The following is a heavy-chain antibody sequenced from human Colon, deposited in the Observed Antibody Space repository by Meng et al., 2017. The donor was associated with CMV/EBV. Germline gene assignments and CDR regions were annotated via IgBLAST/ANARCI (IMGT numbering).Heavy chain of an antibody. CDR3: ARGGGFIHGLIANFDT. CDR2: INHFGSI. CDR1: SGSLRDYY. V-gene: IGHV4-34*01. Sequence: SETLSLTCGLSSGSLRDYYWSRIRQSPGKGLEWIGVINHFGSINYNPSVRSRVTFSVDKSKNQFSLKLISVTAADTAVYYCARGGGFIHGLIANFDTWGQGTLVTVSS. J-gene: IGHJ4*02. D-gene: IGHD3-16*02.